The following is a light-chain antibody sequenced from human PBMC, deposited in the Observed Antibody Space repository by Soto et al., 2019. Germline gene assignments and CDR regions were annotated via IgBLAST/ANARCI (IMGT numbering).Light chain of an antibody. CDR2: GAS. Sequence: EIVMTQSPATLSVSPGERATLSCRASQSVSSNLAWYQQKPGQAPRLLIYGASTRATGIPARFSGSGSGTKFTLTISSLKSDDFAVYYFQQYNNWPPWTFGQGTKVEIK. CDR3: QQYNNWPPWT. V-gene: IGKV3-15*01. CDR1: QSVSSN. J-gene: IGKJ1*01.